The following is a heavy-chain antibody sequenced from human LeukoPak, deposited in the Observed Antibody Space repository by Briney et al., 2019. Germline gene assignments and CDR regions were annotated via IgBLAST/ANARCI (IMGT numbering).Heavy chain of an antibody. V-gene: IGHV1-8*03. J-gene: IGHJ4*02. CDR2: MNPNSGNT. CDR1: GYTFTSYG. D-gene: IGHD3-9*01. CDR3: ARGPYDILTGSPYYFDY. Sequence: ASVKVSCKASGYTFTSYGISWVRQAPGQGLEWMGWMNPNSGNTGYAQKFQGRVTITRNTSISTAYMELSSLRSEDTAVYYCARGPYDILTGSPYYFDYWGQGTLVTVSS.